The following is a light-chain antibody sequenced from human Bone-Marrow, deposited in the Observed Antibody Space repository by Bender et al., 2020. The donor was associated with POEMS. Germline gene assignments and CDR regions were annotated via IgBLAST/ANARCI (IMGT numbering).Light chain of an antibody. CDR3: SSYAGSNNSV. V-gene: IGLV2-14*02. Sequence: QSALTQPASVSGSPGQSITISCTGTSSDVGSRNLVSWYQQHPDKAPKIMIYEGSKRPSGVPDRFSGSKSGNTASLTVSGLQAEDEADYYCSSYAGSNNSVFGTGTKVTVL. CDR1: SSDVGSRNL. J-gene: IGLJ1*01. CDR2: EGS.